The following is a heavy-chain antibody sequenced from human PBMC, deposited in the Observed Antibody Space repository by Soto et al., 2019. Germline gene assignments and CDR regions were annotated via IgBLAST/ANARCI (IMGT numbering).Heavy chain of an antibody. J-gene: IGHJ4*02. CDR2: IYYSGST. Sequence: SETLSLTCTVSGGSISSYYWSWIRQPPGKGLEWIGYIYYSGSTNYNPSVKGRFTISRDNSKNTLFLQMNGLRVEDTAIYYCAKSPPQPRVVSPATIDNPFAHSGQGTRVTVSS. CDR3: AKSPPQPRVVSPATIDNPFAH. V-gene: IGHV4-59*12. CDR1: GGSISSYY. D-gene: IGHD2-2*01.